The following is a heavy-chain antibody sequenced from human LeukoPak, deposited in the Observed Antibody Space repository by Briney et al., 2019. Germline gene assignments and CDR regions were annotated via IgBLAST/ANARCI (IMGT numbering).Heavy chain of an antibody. D-gene: IGHD1-26*01. Sequence: VASVKVSCKTSGGTCTSYGITWVRQATRQGLEWMGEIIPISGTTNYAQKFQGRVTFTADKSTSTAYLELSSLRSEDMALYYCARKLRLGGNWFDPWGQGTLVTVSS. J-gene: IGHJ5*02. CDR3: ARKLRLGGNWFDP. CDR2: IIPISGTT. V-gene: IGHV1-69*06. CDR1: GGTCTSYG.